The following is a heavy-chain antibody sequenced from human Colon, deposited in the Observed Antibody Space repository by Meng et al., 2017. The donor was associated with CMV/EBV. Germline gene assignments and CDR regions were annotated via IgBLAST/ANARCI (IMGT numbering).Heavy chain of an antibody. D-gene: IGHD6-13*01. CDR3: ATESWDY. V-gene: IGHV1-69*08. J-gene: IGHJ4*02. CDR2: LIPFLDRP. Sequence: SVKVSCKSSGATSSSYTITWVRQAPGQGLEWMGRLIPFLDRPNYAQKFQGRATITADKSTSTAYMELSSLTSEDTAVYYCATESWDYWGQGTLVTVSS. CDR1: GATSSSYT.